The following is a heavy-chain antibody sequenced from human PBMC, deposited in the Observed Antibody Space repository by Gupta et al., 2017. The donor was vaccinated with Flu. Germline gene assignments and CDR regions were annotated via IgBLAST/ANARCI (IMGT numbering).Heavy chain of an antibody. V-gene: IGHV3-7*01. D-gene: IGHD3-3*01. CDR2: IKEDGSEK. J-gene: IGHJ3*02. Sequence: MTWVRQAPGKGLEWVADIKEDGSEKRYVDAVKGRFTISRDNVKNSLYLQMSGLRAEDMAVYYCARDLWNRYPIDGFDIWGQGTMVTVSS. CDR3: ARDLWNRYPIDGFDI.